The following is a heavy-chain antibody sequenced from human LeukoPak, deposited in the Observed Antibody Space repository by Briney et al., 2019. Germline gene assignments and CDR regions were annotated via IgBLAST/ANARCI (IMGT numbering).Heavy chain of an antibody. CDR3: ASPDNYYGSGSYVI. Sequence: GGSLRLSCAASGFTFSSYSMNWVRQAPGKGLEWVSSISSSSSYICYADSVKGRFTISRDNAKNSLYLQMNSLRAEDTAVYYCASPDNYYGSGSYVIWGQGTLVTVSS. D-gene: IGHD3-10*01. V-gene: IGHV3-21*01. CDR1: GFTFSSYS. J-gene: IGHJ4*02. CDR2: ISSSSSYI.